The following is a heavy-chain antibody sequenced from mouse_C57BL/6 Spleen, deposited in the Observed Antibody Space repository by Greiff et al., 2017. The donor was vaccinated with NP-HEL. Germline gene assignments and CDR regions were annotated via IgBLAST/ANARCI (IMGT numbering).Heavy chain of an antibody. CDR2: INPNNGGT. CDR1: GYTFTDYY. Sequence: EVQLQQSGPELVKPGASVKISCKASGYTFTDYYMNWVKQSHGKSLEWIGDINPNNGGTSYNQKFKGKATLTVDKSSSTAYMELRSLTSEDSAVYYCARPDGYYWYFDVWGTGTTVTVSS. V-gene: IGHV1-26*01. J-gene: IGHJ1*03. CDR3: ARPDGYYWYFDV. D-gene: IGHD2-3*01.